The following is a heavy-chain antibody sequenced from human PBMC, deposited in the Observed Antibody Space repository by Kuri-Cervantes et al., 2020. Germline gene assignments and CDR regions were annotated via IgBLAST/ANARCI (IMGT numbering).Heavy chain of an antibody. J-gene: IGHJ6*03. V-gene: IGHV4-34*01. D-gene: IGHD2-2*01. CDR1: GGSFSGYY. CDR2: INHSGST. CDR3: TRARGDQLQSYYYYYMDV. Sequence: GSLRLSCAVYGGSFSGYYWSWIRQPPGKGLEWIGEINHSGSTNYNPSLKSRVTISVDTSKNQFSLKLSSVTAADTAVYYCTRARGDQLQSYYYYYMDVWGKGTTVTVSS.